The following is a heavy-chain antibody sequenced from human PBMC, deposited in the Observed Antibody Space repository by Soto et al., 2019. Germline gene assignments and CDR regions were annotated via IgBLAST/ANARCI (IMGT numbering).Heavy chain of an antibody. CDR1: GYTFTSYY. CDR2: INPSGGST. CDR3: ARGDTRHYYDSSGYDNFDY. J-gene: IGHJ4*02. V-gene: IGHV1-46*01. D-gene: IGHD3-22*01. Sequence: GASVKVSCKASGYTFTSYYMHWVRQAPGQGLEWMGIINPSGGSTRYEQKFQGRVTITADESTSTAYMELSSLRSEDTAVYYCARGDTRHYYDSSGYDNFDYWGQGTLVTVSS.